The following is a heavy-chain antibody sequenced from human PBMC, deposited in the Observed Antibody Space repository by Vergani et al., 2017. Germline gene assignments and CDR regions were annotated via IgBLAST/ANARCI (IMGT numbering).Heavy chain of an antibody. J-gene: IGHJ6*01. CDR3: AWIECSGGYYYYGRDV. V-gene: IGHV2-70*01. Sequence: QITMWESRPALVKPTQTLSLTCTFSGFSLSTSGMCVGWIRQPPGKALEWLALIDWDDDKYYSTSLKTRLTISKATATNQVVLTMTNMDPVDTATYYCAWIECSGGYYYYGRDVWGQGP. D-gene: IGHD3-10*02. CDR1: GFSLSTSGMC. CDR2: IDWDDDK.